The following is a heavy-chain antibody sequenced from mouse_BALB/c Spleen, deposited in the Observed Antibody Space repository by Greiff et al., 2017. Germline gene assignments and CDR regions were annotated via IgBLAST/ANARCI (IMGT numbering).Heavy chain of an antibody. CDR1: GFNINDTY. J-gene: IGHJ2*01. CDR3: ARITGDLDD. CDR2: IDPANGNT. V-gene: IGHV14-3*02. D-gene: IGHD1-1*01. Sequence: EVQLLESGAELVKPGASVKLSCTASGFNINDTYMHWVKQRPEQGLEWIGSIDPANGNTKYDPKFQGKATITADTSSNTAYLQLSSLTSEDTAVYYCARITGDLDDWGEGTTLTVSS.